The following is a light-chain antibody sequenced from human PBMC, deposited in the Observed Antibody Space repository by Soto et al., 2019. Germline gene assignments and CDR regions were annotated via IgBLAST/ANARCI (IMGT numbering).Light chain of an antibody. CDR2: GVT. CDR3: FSHRGGDSHV. J-gene: IGLJ1*01. CDR1: SSDVGAYNY. V-gene: IGLV2-14*01. Sequence: QSVLTQPASVSGSPGQSITISCTGTSSDVGAYNYVSWYQQYPGKAPKLMIYGVTNRPSGVSNRFSGSKTGNTASLTISGLQAEDEADCYCFSHRGGDSHVFETGTKLTVL.